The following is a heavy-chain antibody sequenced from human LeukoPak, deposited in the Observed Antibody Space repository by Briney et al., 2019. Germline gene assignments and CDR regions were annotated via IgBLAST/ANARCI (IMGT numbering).Heavy chain of an antibody. Sequence: SVKVSCKASGGTFSSYAISWVRQAPGQGLEWMGGIIPIFGTANYAQKFQGRVTITADESTSTAYMELSSLRSEDTAVYYCARDYYYDSSDPAPAFDIWGQGTMVTVSS. J-gene: IGHJ3*02. CDR2: IIPIFGTA. CDR3: ARDYYYDSSDPAPAFDI. D-gene: IGHD3-22*01. CDR1: GGTFSSYA. V-gene: IGHV1-69*13.